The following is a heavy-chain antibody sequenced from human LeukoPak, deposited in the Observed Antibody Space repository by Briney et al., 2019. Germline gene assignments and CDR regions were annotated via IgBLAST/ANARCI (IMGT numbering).Heavy chain of an antibody. Sequence: GGSLRLSCAASGFTFSSYAMNWVRQAPGKGLEWVSYISSSSSTIYYADSVKGRFTISRDNAKNSLYLQMNSLRAEDTAVYYCARGAYYYEDWGQGTLVTVSS. CDR2: ISSSSSTI. J-gene: IGHJ4*02. CDR3: ARGAYYYED. D-gene: IGHD3-22*01. CDR1: GFTFSSYA. V-gene: IGHV3-48*01.